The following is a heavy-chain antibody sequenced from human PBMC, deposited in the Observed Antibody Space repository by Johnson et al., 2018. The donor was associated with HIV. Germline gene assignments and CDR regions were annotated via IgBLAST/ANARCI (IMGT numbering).Heavy chain of an antibody. CDR2: ISYDGSNK. CDR1: GFIVGTKY. CDR3: ARDLVVGDHSTPLTHAFDI. Sequence: QVQLVESGGGLVQSGGSLRLACVASGFIVGTKYMSWVRQAPGKGLEWVAGISYDGSNKYYADSVKGRFTISRDNSKNTLYLQMNRLSAEDTAVYYCARDLVVGDHSTPLTHAFDIWGQGTMVTVSS. D-gene: IGHD1-26*01. J-gene: IGHJ3*02. V-gene: IGHV3-30-3*01.